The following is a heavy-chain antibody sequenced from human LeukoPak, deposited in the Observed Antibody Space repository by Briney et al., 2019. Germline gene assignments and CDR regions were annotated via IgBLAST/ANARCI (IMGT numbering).Heavy chain of an antibody. V-gene: IGHV4-39*07. CDR1: GGSISSSTYY. D-gene: IGHD3-10*01. Sequence: SETLSLTCTVSGGSISSSTYYWGWIRQPPGKGLEWIGSFYYSGGTYYNPSLKSRVTISVDTSKNQFSLKLSSVTAADTAVYYCARGRKYYGSGSYYNVGIIFDYWGQGTLVTVSS. CDR2: FYYSGGT. J-gene: IGHJ4*02. CDR3: ARGRKYYGSGSYYNVGIIFDY.